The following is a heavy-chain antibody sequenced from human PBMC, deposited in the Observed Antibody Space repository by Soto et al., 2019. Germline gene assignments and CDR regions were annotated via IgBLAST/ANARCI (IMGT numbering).Heavy chain of an antibody. J-gene: IGHJ6*03. CDR2: IYNSGTT. Sequence: SETLSLTCTVSGGSISSYYWTWVRQAPGKGLEWIGYIYNSGTTYYNPSLKSRVTISVDTSKNQFSLKLSSVTAADTAVYYCARRAVTMVRGVIITFHYYYYYMDVWGKGTTVTVSS. CDR3: ARRAVTMVRGVIITFHYYYYYMDV. CDR1: GGSISSYY. V-gene: IGHV4-59*12. D-gene: IGHD3-10*01.